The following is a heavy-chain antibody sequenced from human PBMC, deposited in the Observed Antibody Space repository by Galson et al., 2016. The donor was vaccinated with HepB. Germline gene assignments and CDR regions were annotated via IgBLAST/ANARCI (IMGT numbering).Heavy chain of an antibody. CDR1: GYTFTTYW. V-gene: IGHV5-10-1*01. D-gene: IGHD1-26*01. CDR2: IDPTDSST. Sequence: QSGAEVKKPGESLKISCKGSGYTFTTYWIGWVRQMPGKGLEWMGKIDPTDSSTNYSPSFQGHVTISADKSISTAYLQWSSLKASDTAMYYCARQGVGASGYWGQGTLVTVSS. CDR3: ARQGVGASGY. J-gene: IGHJ4*02.